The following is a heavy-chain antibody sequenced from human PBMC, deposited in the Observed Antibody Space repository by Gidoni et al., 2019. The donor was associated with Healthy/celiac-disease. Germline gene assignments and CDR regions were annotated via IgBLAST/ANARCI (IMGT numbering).Heavy chain of an antibody. CDR3: TRGVSITMIVVGDY. Sequence: EVQLVESGGGLVQPGRSLRLSCTASGFTFGDYAMSWFRQAPGKGLEWVGFIRSKAYGGTTEYAASVKGRFTISRDDSKSIAYLQMNSLKTEDTAVYYCTRGVSITMIVVGDYWGQGTLVTVSS. CDR2: IRSKAYGGTT. J-gene: IGHJ4*02. V-gene: IGHV3-49*03. CDR1: GFTFGDYA. D-gene: IGHD3-22*01.